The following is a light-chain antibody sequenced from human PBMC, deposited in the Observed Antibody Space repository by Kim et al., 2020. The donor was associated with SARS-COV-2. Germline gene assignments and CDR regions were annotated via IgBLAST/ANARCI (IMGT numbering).Light chain of an antibody. J-gene: IGLJ3*02. CDR2: QDS. Sequence: VSPGQTATITCSGDKLGDKFACWYQQKPGQSPVLVIYQDSKRPSGIPERFSGSNSGNTATLTISGTQAMDEADYYCQAWDSITPWVFGGGTQLTVL. V-gene: IGLV3-1*01. CDR3: QAWDSITPWV. CDR1: KLGDKF.